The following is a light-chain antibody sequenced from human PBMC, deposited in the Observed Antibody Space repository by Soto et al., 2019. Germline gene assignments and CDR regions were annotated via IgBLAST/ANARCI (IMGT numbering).Light chain of an antibody. CDR3: KQYYSTPPYT. CDR2: WAS. J-gene: IGKJ2*01. V-gene: IGKV4-1*01. Sequence: DIVMTQSPDSLAVSLGDRATINCKSSQSVLYSSNNKNYLAWYQQKPGQPPKLLIYWASTREPGVPDRFSGSGSGTDFTLTISSLQAEDVAVYYCKQYYSTPPYTFGQGTKLEIK. CDR1: QSVLYSSNNKNY.